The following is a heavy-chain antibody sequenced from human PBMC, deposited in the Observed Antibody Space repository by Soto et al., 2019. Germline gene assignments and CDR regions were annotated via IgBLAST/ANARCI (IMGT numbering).Heavy chain of an antibody. CDR2: INPNSGGT. J-gene: IGHJ3*02. CDR3: ALGEWELLGGAFDI. D-gene: IGHD1-26*01. CDR1: GYTFTCYY. V-gene: IGHV1-2*02. Sequence: XSGKVCCKASGYTFTCYYMHLVRQAPGQGLECMGWINPNSGGTNYAQKFQGRVTMTRDTSISTAYMELSRLRSDDTAVYYCALGEWELLGGAFDIWAQGTMVTVSS.